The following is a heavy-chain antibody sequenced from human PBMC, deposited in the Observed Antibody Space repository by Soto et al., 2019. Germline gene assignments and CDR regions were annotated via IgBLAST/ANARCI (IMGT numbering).Heavy chain of an antibody. V-gene: IGHV3-30-3*01. J-gene: IGHJ4*02. CDR1: GFTFSSYA. Sequence: GGSLRLSCAASGFTFSSYAMHWVRQAPGKGLEWVAVISYDGSNKYYADSVKGRFTISRDNSKNTLYLQMNSLRAEDTAVYYCARVLERIAVAHFDYWGQGTLVTVSS. D-gene: IGHD6-19*01. CDR2: ISYDGSNK. CDR3: ARVLERIAVAHFDY.